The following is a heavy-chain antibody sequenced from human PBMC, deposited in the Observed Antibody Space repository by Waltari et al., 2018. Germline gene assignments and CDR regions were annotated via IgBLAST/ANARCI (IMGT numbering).Heavy chain of an antibody. CDR2: INPDGSDT. CDR3: SRAGFYRFDY. J-gene: IGHJ4*01. V-gene: IGHV3-74*01. CDR1: GFTFSDYL. Sequence: EVQLVESGGVLVQPGGSLRLSCTGSGFTFSDYLMHWVRQAPGKGPVWVSRINPDGSDTTYAESVNVRFTVSRDNAKDTMYLQMNSLRVEDTAVYYCSRAGFYRFDYWGHGTLATVSS. D-gene: IGHD3-16*02.